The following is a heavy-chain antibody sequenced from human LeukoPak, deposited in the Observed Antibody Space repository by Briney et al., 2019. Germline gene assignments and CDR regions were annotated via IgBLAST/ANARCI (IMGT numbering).Heavy chain of an antibody. CDR3: AREAAWGNWYFDL. V-gene: IGHV3-30*03. Sequence: GGSLRLSCAASGFTFSSYSMNWVRQAPGKGLEWAAVIGDTGRAKYYADSVEGRFTTSRDNSQNTLYLEMNSLRYEDTALYYCAREAAWGNWYFDLWGRGTLVTVSS. J-gene: IGHJ2*01. D-gene: IGHD3-16*01. CDR1: GFTFSSYS. CDR2: IGDTGRAK.